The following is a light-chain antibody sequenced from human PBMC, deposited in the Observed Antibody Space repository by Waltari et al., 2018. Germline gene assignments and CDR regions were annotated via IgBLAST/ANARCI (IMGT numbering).Light chain of an antibody. CDR2: LGS. J-gene: IGKJ2*01. V-gene: IGKV2-28*01. CDR3: MQVLQNPT. CDR1: QSLLHNNGHIY. Sequence: EIVMTQSPPSLPVPPGAPASISCRSSQSLLHNNGHIYLDWYLQKPGQSPQLLIYLGSTRAAGVPDRFSAGGSGTDFTLRISGVEADDFGLYYCMQVLQNPTFGQGTRLEIK.